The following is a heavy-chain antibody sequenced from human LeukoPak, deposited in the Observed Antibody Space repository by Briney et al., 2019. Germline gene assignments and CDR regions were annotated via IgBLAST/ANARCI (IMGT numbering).Heavy chain of an antibody. J-gene: IGHJ5*02. D-gene: IGHD2-15*01. Sequence: SETLSLTCAVYGGSFSGYYWSWVRQPPGKGLEWVGEINHRGSTNYNPSLNSRDTISVDTSRLQFSLELSSVTAADTAVYYCARVSVVVVAATPTYSNWFDPWGQGTLVTVSS. CDR2: INHRGST. V-gene: IGHV4-34*01. CDR3: ARVSVVVVAATPTYSNWFDP. CDR1: GGSFSGYY.